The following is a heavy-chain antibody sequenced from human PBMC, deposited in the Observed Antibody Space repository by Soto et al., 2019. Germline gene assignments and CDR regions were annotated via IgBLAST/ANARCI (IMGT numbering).Heavy chain of an antibody. V-gene: IGHV1-69*13. CDR1: GGTFSSYA. J-gene: IGHJ6*02. D-gene: IGHD5-18*01. CDR3: ARRSGDTAMVTDYYYYGMDV. CDR2: IIPIFDTA. Sequence: ASVKVSCKASGGTFSSYAISWVRQAPGQGPQWMGGIIPIFDTANYAKKFQGRVTITADESTSTAYMELSSLRSEDTAVYYCARRSGDTAMVTDYYYYGMDVWGQGTTVTVSS.